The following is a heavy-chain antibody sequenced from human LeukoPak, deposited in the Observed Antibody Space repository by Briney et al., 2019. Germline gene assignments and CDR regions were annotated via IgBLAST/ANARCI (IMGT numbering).Heavy chain of an antibody. CDR3: ARVFDS. V-gene: IGHV4-39*07. CDR1: GGSVSTSDYY. J-gene: IGHJ4*02. Sequence: SETLSLTCTVSGGSVSTSDYYWGWIRQSPVKGLEWIGDVFYTGKTNYNPSLRGRATISIDTSKNQFSLKLTYVTAADSAVYYCARVFDSWGQGTLVTDSS. CDR2: VFYTGKT.